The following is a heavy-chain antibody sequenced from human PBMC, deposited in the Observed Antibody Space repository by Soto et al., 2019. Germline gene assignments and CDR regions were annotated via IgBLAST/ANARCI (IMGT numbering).Heavy chain of an antibody. CDR1: GFTMXTYS. D-gene: IGHD5-12*01. CDR2: ISVTPGIT. Sequence: EMQLLESGGGLVQPGXXXXLSCAXSGFTMXTYSVTWVRQAPGKGLEWVSGISVTPGITFYADSVKGRFTISRDSSNNAVYLQMNSLRAEDTAMYFCSKWSGYGDLWGQGTLVTVSS. J-gene: IGHJ4*02. CDR3: SKWSGYGDL. V-gene: IGHV3-23*01.